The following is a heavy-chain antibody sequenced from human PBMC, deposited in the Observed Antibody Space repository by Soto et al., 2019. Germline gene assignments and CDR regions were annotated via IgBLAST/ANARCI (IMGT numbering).Heavy chain of an antibody. V-gene: IGHV3-23*01. CDR3: AKKRESSVFYPPPRSTILPVY. CDR1: GFTFSSYA. CDR2: ISGSGGST. Sequence: EVQLLESGGGLVQPGGSLRLSCAASGFTFSSYAMSWVRQAPGKGLEWVSAISGSGGSTYYADSVKGRFTISRDNSKNTLYRQMNSLRAEDTAVYYCAKKRESSVFYPPPRSTILPVYWRQGTLVTVSS. D-gene: IGHD6-19*01. J-gene: IGHJ4*02.